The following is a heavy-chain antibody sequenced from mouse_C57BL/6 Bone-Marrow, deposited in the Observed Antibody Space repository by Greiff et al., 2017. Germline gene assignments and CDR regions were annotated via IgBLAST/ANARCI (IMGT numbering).Heavy chain of an antibody. CDR3: ARRSRGYYFDY. J-gene: IGHJ2*01. CDR2: ISSAGSYT. V-gene: IGHV5-6*02. CDR1: GFTFSSYG. Sequence: EVKLVESGGDLVKPGGSLKLSCAASGFTFSSYGMSWVRQTPDKRLEWVATISSAGSYTYYPDSVKGRFTISRDNATNTPYLQMSSLKSEDTAMDYWARRSRGYYFDYWGQGTTLTVSS.